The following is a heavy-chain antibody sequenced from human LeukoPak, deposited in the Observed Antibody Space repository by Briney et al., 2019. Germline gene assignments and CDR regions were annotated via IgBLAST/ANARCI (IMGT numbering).Heavy chain of an antibody. J-gene: IGHJ5*02. V-gene: IGHV4-59*08. CDR2: IYYSGST. CDR1: GGSISSYY. CDR3: ARLSRGFGSGWYGPVRGWFDP. Sequence: QPSETLSLTCTVSGGSISSYYWSWIRQPPGKGLEWIGYIYYSGSTNYNPSLKSRVTISVDTSKNQFSLKLSSVTAADTAVYYCARLSRGFGSGWYGPVRGWFDPWGQGTLVTVSS. D-gene: IGHD6-19*01.